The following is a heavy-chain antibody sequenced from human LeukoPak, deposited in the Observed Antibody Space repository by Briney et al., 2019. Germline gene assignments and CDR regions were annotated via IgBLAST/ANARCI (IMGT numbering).Heavy chain of an antibody. CDR1: GFTFSSYW. D-gene: IGHD2-21*01. CDR2: INTDGSST. V-gene: IGHV3-74*01. J-gene: IGHJ3*02. CDR3: ARANQRIVDAFDI. Sequence: PGGSLRLSCAASGFTFSSYWMHWVHQAPGKGLVWVSRINTDGSSTSYADSVKGRFTISRDNAKNTLYLQMNSLRAEDTAVYYCARANQRIVDAFDIWGQGTMVTVSS.